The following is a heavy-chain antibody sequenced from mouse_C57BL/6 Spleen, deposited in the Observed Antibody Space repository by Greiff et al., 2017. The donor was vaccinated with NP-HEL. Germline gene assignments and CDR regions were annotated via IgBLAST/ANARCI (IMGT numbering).Heavy chain of an antibody. CDR1: GYTFTSYW. Sequence: VQLQQPGAELVMPGASVKLSCKASGYTFTSYWMHWVKQRPGQGLEWIGEIDPSDSYTNYNQKFKGKSTLTVDKSSSTAYMQLSSLTSEDSAVYYCARGSTTVYAMDYWGQGTSVTVSS. CDR2: IDPSDSYT. V-gene: IGHV1-69*01. CDR3: ARGSTTVYAMDY. D-gene: IGHD1-1*01. J-gene: IGHJ4*01.